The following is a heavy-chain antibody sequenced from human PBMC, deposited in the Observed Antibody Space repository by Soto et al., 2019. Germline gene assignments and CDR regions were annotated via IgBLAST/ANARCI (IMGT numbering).Heavy chain of an antibody. J-gene: IGHJ4*02. CDR2: IYTSGST. D-gene: IGHD1-26*01. CDR1: GGSISSYY. Sequence: SETLSLTCTVSGGSISSYYWSWIRQPAGKGLEWIGRIYTSGSTNYNPSLKSRVTISVDTSKNQFSLKLSSVTAADTAVYYCARDPGDSGSSMGYFDYWGQGTLVTVSS. CDR3: ARDPGDSGSSMGYFDY. V-gene: IGHV4-4*07.